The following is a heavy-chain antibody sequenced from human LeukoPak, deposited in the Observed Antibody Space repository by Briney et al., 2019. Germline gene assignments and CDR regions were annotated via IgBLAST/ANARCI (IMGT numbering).Heavy chain of an antibody. CDR1: GYTLTELS. CDR3: ATPSAIFGVPGIDY. J-gene: IGHJ4*02. D-gene: IGHD3-3*01. CDR2: FDPEDGET. V-gene: IGHV1-24*01. Sequence: GASVKVSCKVPGYTLTELSMHWVRQAPGKGLEWMGGFDPEDGETIYAQKFQGRVTMTEDTSTDTAYMELSSLRSEDTAVYYCATPSAIFGVPGIDYWGQGTRVTVSS.